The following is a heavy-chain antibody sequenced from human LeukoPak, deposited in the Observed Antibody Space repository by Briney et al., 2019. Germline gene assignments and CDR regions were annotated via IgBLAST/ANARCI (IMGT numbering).Heavy chain of an antibody. Sequence: GGSLRLSCAASGFTFSSYAMSRVRQAPGKGLEWVSAISGSGGSTYYADSVKGRFTIPRDNSKNTLYLQMNSLRAEDTAVYYCAKDPYAGYYDYWGQGTLVTVSS. CDR1: GFTFSSYA. V-gene: IGHV3-23*01. CDR2: ISGSGGST. CDR3: AKDPYAGYYDY. D-gene: IGHD3-22*01. J-gene: IGHJ4*02.